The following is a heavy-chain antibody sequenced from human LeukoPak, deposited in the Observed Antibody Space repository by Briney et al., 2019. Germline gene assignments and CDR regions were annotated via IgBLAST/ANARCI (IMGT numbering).Heavy chain of an antibody. D-gene: IGHD5-18*01. V-gene: IGHV3-7*05. Sequence: GGSLRLSCVASGFTFSSYWVAWVRQAPGTGLEWVANINQDGSEKNYVDSVKGRFTISRDNAKNSLCPQMNSLRAEDTAVYYCARDRGYSTFDMWGQGTMVTVSS. J-gene: IGHJ3*02. CDR3: ARDRGYSTFDM. CDR1: GFTFSSYW. CDR2: INQDGSEK.